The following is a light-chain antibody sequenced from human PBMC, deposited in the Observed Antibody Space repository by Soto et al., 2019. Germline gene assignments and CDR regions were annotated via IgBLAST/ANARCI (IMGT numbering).Light chain of an antibody. CDR2: GAS. CDR3: QQYHNWPPIT. Sequence: ISMTQSPATLSVSPGERATLSCRASQFVSSNLAWYQQKPGQAPRLLIYGASTRATGIPARFSGSGSGTEFTLTISNLQSEDFAVYFCQQYHNWPPITFGQGTRLEIK. V-gene: IGKV3D-15*01. CDR1: QFVSSN. J-gene: IGKJ5*01.